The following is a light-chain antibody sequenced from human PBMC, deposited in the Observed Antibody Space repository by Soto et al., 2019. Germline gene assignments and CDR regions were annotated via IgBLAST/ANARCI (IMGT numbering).Light chain of an antibody. CDR1: SSDIGCHHF. J-gene: IGLJ1*01. CDR3: SSYTSSSLYV. V-gene: IGLV2-14*01. Sequence: QSALTQPASVSGSPGQSITISCTGTSSDIGCHHFVSWYQQQAGKAPKLVIYEVTDRPSGVSDRFSGSKCGNTASLTISGLQPEDEADYYCSSYTSSSLYVFVTGTKVTVL. CDR2: EVT.